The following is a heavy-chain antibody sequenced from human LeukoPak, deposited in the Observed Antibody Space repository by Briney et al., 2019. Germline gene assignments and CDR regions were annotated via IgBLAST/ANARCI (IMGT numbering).Heavy chain of an antibody. J-gene: IGHJ4*02. CDR3: ARDYDILGDPY. Sequence: PGGSLRLSCAASGFTFSSYSMNWVRQAPGKGLEWVSYISSSSSTIYYADSVKGRFTISRDNAKNSLYLQMNSLRAEDTAVYYCARDYDILGDPYWGQGTLVTVSS. D-gene: IGHD3-9*01. V-gene: IGHV3-48*04. CDR1: GFTFSSYS. CDR2: ISSSSSTI.